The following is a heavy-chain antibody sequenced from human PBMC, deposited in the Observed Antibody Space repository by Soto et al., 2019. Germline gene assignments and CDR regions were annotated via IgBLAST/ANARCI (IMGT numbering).Heavy chain of an antibody. CDR2: VSNDGNYE. Sequence: VQLAESGGGGVQPGTSLRLSWAASGFSFSRYGMSWVRQAPGTGLEWVAVVSNDGNYEFYADSVKGRFTISRDNSKSTLHLQMNSLKLEDTALYFCVRGRGGSCLDPTCYMFDSWGQGNLVTVS. V-gene: IGHV3-30*03. J-gene: IGHJ4*02. CDR3: VRGRGGSCLDPTCYMFDS. CDR1: GFSFSRYG. D-gene: IGHD2-2*01.